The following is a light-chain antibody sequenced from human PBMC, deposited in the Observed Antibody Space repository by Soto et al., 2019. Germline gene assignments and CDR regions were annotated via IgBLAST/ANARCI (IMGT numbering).Light chain of an antibody. V-gene: IGLV1-51*01. J-gene: IGLJ2*01. CDR3: GTWDSSLSAVV. CDR1: SSNIGNNY. CDR2: DSN. Sequence: QSVLTQPPSVSAAPGQKVTISCSGSSSNIGNNYVSWYQQLPGTALKLLIYDSNKRPSGIPDRFSGSKSGTSATLGITGLQTGDEADYYCGTWDSSLSAVVFGGGTKLTVL.